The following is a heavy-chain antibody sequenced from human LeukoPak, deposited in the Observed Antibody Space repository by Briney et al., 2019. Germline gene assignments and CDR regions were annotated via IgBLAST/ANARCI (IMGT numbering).Heavy chain of an antibody. J-gene: IGHJ4*02. D-gene: IGHD6-19*01. Sequence: ASVKVSCKASGGTFSSYAISWVRQAPGQGLEWMGGIIPIFGTANYAQKFQGRVTITTDESTSTAYMELSSLRSEDTAVYYCAREGHYSSGWYEDYWGQGTLVTVSS. CDR1: GGTFSSYA. CDR3: AREGHYSSGWYEDY. V-gene: IGHV1-69*05. CDR2: IIPIFGTA.